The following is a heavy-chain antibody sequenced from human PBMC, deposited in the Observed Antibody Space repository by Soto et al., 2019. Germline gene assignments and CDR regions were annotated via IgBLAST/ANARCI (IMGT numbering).Heavy chain of an antibody. V-gene: IGHV1-58*01. Sequence: ASVKVSCRASGFTFPSSAVQWVRQARGLRLEWIGWIVVGSGNTNSEQKFQERVTFTRDMSTSTVYMELSSLKFEDTAVYYCAADDMTTFIWGQGTLVTVSS. J-gene: IGHJ4*02. CDR1: GFTFPSSA. CDR2: IVVGSGNT. CDR3: AADDMTTFI. D-gene: IGHD1-1*01.